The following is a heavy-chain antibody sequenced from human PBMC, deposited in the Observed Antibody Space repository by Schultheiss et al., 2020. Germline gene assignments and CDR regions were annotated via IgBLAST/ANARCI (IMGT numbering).Heavy chain of an antibody. Sequence: SETLSLTCAVYGGSFSGYYWSWIRQPPGKGLEWIGYIYYSGSTNYNPSLKSRVTISVDTSKNQFSLKLSSVTAADTAVYYCARGYSSSEWAGWAVGDYYYGMDVWGQGTTVTVSS. V-gene: IGHV4-59*01. CDR3: ARGYSSSEWAGWAVGDYYYGMDV. CDR2: IYYSGST. D-gene: IGHD6-6*01. J-gene: IGHJ6*02. CDR1: GGSFSGYY.